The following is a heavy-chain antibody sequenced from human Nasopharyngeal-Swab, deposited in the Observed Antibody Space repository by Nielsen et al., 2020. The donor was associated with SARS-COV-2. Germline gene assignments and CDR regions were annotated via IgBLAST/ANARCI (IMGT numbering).Heavy chain of an antibody. J-gene: IGHJ6*02. D-gene: IGHD2-2*01. CDR2: IYYSGST. V-gene: IGHV4-59*12. Sequence: SETLSLTCTVSGGSISSYYWSWIRQPPGKGLEWIGYIYYSGSTNYNPSLKSRVTISVDTSKNQFSLKLNSVTAADTAVYYCARDGGLGYCSSTSCYGWGGMDVWGQGTTVTVSS. CDR1: GGSISSYY. CDR3: ARDGGLGYCSSTSCYGWGGMDV.